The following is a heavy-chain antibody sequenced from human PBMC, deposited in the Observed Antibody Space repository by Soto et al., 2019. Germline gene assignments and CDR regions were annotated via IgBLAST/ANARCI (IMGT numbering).Heavy chain of an antibody. J-gene: IGHJ4*02. V-gene: IGHV3-23*01. CDR2: ISGSGGST. Sequence: EVQLLESGGGLVQPGGSLRLSCAASGFTFSSYAMSWVRQAPGKGLEWVSAISGSGGSTYYADSVKGRFTISRDNSKNTLYLKMNSMRAEDTAVYYCARRSSGWYFDYWGQGTLVTVSS. CDR1: GFTFSSYA. D-gene: IGHD6-19*01. CDR3: ARRSSGWYFDY.